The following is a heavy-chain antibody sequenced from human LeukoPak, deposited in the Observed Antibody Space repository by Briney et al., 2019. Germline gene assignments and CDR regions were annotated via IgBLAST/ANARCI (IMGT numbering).Heavy chain of an antibody. CDR1: GCTFTSYA. CDR3: ARSRGYSYGWYFDY. Sequence: ASVKVSCKAPGCTFTSYAMHWVRQAPGQRLEWMGWINAGNGNTKYSQKFQGRVTITRDTSASTAYMELSSLRSEDTAVYYCARSRGYSYGWYFDYWGQGTLVTVSS. V-gene: IGHV1-3*01. D-gene: IGHD5-18*01. CDR2: INAGNGNT. J-gene: IGHJ4*02.